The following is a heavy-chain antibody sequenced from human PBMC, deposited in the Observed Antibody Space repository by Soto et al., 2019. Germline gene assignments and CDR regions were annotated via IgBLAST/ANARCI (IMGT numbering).Heavy chain of an antibody. CDR2: INPNSGGT. CDR3: ATSTTGTGGDAFDI. CDR1: GYTFTGYY. J-gene: IGHJ3*02. Sequence: ASVKVSCKASGYTFTGYYMHWVRQAPGQGLEWMGWINPNSGGTNYAQKFQGWVTMTRDTSISTAYMELSRLRSDDTAVYYCATSTTGTGGDAFDIWGQGTMVTVSS. D-gene: IGHD1-1*01. V-gene: IGHV1-2*04.